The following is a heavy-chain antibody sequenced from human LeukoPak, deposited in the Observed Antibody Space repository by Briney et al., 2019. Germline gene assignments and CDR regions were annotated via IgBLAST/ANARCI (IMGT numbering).Heavy chain of an antibody. CDR1: GYSFTSYG. J-gene: IGHJ5*02. Sequence: ASVKVSCKASGYSFTSYGITWVRQAPGQGLEWMGWINPNSGGANYAQKFQGRVTMTRDTSISTAYMELSRLRSDDTAVYYCARDLELWGQGTLVTVSS. CDR3: ARDLEL. V-gene: IGHV1-2*02. CDR2: INPNSGGA.